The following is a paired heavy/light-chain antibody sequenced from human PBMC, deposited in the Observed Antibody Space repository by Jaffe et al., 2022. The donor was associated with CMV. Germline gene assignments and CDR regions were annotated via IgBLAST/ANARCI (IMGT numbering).Heavy chain of an antibody. CDR2: ISGNGDSA. J-gene: IGHJ4*02. Sequence: EVQLLESGGGLVQPGGSLGLSCAASGFTFRTYVMIWVRQAPGKGLEWVASISGNGDSAYYADSVKGRFTISRDNSQSTLYLQMNSLRAEDTAVYYCANFGYCTDGVCPRSFDFWGQGALVTVSS. CDR1: GFTFRTYV. V-gene: IGHV3-23*01. D-gene: IGHD2-8*01. CDR3: ANFGYCTDGVCPRSFDF.
Light chain of an antibody. V-gene: IGKV1-39*01. CDR3: QQSYRTPLYT. J-gene: IGKJ2*01. Sequence: DIQMTQSPSSLSASVGDSVTITCRAGQSISTYLNWYQQRLGKAPKLLIYAASRLQSGVPSRFSGSGSGTDFTLTISNLQPEDFATYYCQQSYRTPLYTFGQGTKLEIK. CDR2: AAS. CDR1: QSISTY.